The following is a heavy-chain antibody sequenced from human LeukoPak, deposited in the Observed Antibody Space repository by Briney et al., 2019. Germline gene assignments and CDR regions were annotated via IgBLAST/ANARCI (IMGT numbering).Heavy chain of an antibody. CDR3: ARDRGRRRMITFGGAFDI. V-gene: IGHV3-66*01. J-gene: IGHJ3*02. Sequence: GGSLRLSCAASGFTVSSNYMSWVRQAPGKGLEWVSVIYSGGSTYYADSVKGRFTISRDNSKNTLYLQMNSLRAEDTAVYYCARDRGRRRMITFGGAFDIWGQGTMVTVSS. CDR2: IYSGGST. CDR1: GFTVSSNY. D-gene: IGHD3-16*01.